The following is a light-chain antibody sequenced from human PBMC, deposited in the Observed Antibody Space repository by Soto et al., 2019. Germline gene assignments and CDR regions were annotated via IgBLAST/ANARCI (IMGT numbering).Light chain of an antibody. CDR3: QQYKNWPL. Sequence: MMMTQSPATLSVSPGERVTLSCRTSHSVNSHVAWYQQKPGQPPRLLIYGASTRATGIPARFSGSGFGTEFTLTISSLQSEDFAVYYCQQYKNWPLFGQGTQLEIK. CDR2: GAS. J-gene: IGKJ5*01. V-gene: IGKV3-15*01. CDR1: HSVNSH.